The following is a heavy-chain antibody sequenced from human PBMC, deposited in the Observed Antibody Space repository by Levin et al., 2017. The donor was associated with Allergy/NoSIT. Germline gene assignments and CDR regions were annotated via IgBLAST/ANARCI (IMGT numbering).Heavy chain of an antibody. CDR3: ARGGSSSWYIIGLVDVYYFDY. CDR1: GFTFSSYG. CDR2: IWYDGSNK. D-gene: IGHD6-13*01. Sequence: GGSLRLSCAASGFTFSSYGMHWVRQAPGKGLEWVAVIWYDGSNKYYADSVKGRFTISRDNSKNTLYLQMNSLRAEDTAVYYCARGGSSSWYIIGLVDVYYFDYWGQGTLVTVSS. J-gene: IGHJ4*02. V-gene: IGHV3-33*01.